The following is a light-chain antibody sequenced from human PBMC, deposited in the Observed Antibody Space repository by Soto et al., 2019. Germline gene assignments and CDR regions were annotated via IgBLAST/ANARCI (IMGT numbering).Light chain of an antibody. CDR3: QQYDTYPLT. CDR1: QSINIF. Sequence: DIQMTQTPSTLSASVGDRVTFTCRASQSINIFLAWYQQKPGRAPTLMIYKASTLASGVPSRFSGSGSGTEFSLTISSLQPDDSATYYCQQYDTYPLTFGQGTRLEIK. CDR2: KAS. J-gene: IGKJ5*01. V-gene: IGKV1-5*03.